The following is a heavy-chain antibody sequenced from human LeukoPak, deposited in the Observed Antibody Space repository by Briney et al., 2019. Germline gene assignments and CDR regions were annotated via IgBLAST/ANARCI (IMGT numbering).Heavy chain of an antibody. V-gene: IGHV4-39*01. CDR3: AKSEGGWFDP. CDR1: GGSINSSSYY. J-gene: IGHJ5*02. Sequence: KASETLSLTCTVSGGSINSSSYYWGWIRQPPGEGLEWIGSIYYSGSIYYSGSTYQNPSLKSRVTISVDTSKNQFSLKLSSVSAADTAVYYCAKSEGGWFDPWGQGTLVTVFS. D-gene: IGHD3-16*01. CDR2: IYYSGSIYYSGST.